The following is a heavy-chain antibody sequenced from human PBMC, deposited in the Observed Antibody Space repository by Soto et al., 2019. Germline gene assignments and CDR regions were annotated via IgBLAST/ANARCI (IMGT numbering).Heavy chain of an antibody. J-gene: IGHJ5*02. Sequence: QVQLVQSGAEVKRPGSSVKLSCKASGGTFTYYGISWVRQAPGQGLECMGGIIPIIGPATYAQKFQGRLTITADQSTSTAYMELSRLGSEDTALYYCARDLGTTIAGPPRRETYGWLDPLGQGPLVTVSS. V-gene: IGHV1-69*01. CDR1: GGTFTYYG. D-gene: IGHD3-22*01. CDR3: ARDLGTTIAGPPRRETYGWLDP. CDR2: IIPIIGPA.